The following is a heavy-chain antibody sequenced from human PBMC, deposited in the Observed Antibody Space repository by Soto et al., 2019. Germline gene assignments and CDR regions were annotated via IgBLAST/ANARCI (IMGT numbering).Heavy chain of an antibody. V-gene: IGHV1-2*04. Sequence: ASVKVSCKASGHTFTGYYMHWVRQAPGQGLEWMGWINPNSGGTNYAQKFQGWVTMTRDTSISTAYMELSRLRSDDTAVYYCARDHSSSWYGGYDYWGQGTLVTVSS. J-gene: IGHJ4*02. CDR3: ARDHSSSWYGGYDY. CDR1: GHTFTGYY. CDR2: INPNSGGT. D-gene: IGHD6-13*01.